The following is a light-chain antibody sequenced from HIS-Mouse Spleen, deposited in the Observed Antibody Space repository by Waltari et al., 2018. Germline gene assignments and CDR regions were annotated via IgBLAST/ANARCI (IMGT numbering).Light chain of an antibody. J-gene: IGLJ7*02. CDR3: AAWDDSLSGAV. Sequence: QSVLTQPPSASGTPGQRVTISCSGSSSNSGSNYVYWYQQPPGTAPKLLIYRNNQRPSGVPDRFSGSKSGTSASLAISGLRSEDEADYYCAAWDDSLSGAVFGGGTQLTAL. V-gene: IGLV1-47*01. CDR1: SSNSGSNY. CDR2: RNN.